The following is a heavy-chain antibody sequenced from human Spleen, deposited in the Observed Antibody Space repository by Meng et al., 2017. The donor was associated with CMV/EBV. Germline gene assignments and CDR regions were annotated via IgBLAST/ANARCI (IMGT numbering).Heavy chain of an antibody. V-gene: IGHV3-33*06. J-gene: IGHJ6*02. CDR1: GFTFSSYG. Sequence: GESLKISCAASGFTFSSYGMHWVRQAPGKGLEWVAVIWYDGSNKYYADSVKGRFTISRDNSKNTLYLQMNSLRAEDTAVYYCAKEGTVGANYYYYGMDVWGQGTTVTVSS. CDR3: AKEGTVGANYYYYGMDV. CDR2: IWYDGSNK. D-gene: IGHD1-26*01.